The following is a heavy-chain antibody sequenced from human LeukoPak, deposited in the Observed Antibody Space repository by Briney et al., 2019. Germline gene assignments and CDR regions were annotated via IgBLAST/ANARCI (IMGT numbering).Heavy chain of an antibody. Sequence: SETLSLTCTVSGGSISSGDHYWSWIRQPPGKGLEWIGYIYYSGSTYSNPSLNSRVTMSVDTSKNQFSLKLSSVTAADTAVYYCASLRWSQMATIYDYWGQGTLVTVSS. CDR3: ASLRWSQMATIYDY. J-gene: IGHJ4*02. V-gene: IGHV4-30-4*02. CDR2: IYYSGST. CDR1: GGSISSGDHY. D-gene: IGHD5-24*01.